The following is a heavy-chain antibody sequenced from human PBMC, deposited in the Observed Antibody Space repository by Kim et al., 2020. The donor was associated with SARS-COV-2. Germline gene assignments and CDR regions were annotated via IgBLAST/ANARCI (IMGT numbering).Heavy chain of an antibody. J-gene: IGHJ4*02. CDR2: VQYTGTT. V-gene: IGHV4-59*01. Sequence: SETLSLTCTVSGDSISGYYWSWIRRPPGKGLEWIGYVQYTGTTNSNPSLESRVTISVDTSKNQFSLRLTSVTSADTAVYYCGRREITCYYDHWGQGTLVTVSS. CDR3: GRREITCYYDH. D-gene: IGHD3-9*01. CDR1: GDSISGYY.